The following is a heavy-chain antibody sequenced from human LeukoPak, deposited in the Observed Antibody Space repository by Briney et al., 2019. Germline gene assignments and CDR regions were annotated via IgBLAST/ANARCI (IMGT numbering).Heavy chain of an antibody. CDR3: ARVAYDFWNDYSLYYFDY. D-gene: IGHD3-3*01. CDR2: IYHSGST. CDR1: GGSISSSNW. Sequence: SGTLSLTCAVSGGSISSSNWWSWVRQPPGKGLEWIGEIYHSGSTYYNPSLKSRVTISVDTSKNQFSLKLSSVTAADTAVYYCARVAYDFWNDYSLYYFDYWGQGTLVTVSS. J-gene: IGHJ4*02. V-gene: IGHV4-4*02.